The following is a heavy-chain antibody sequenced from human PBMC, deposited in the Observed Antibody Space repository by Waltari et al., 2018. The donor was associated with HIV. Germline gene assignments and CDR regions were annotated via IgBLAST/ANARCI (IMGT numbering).Heavy chain of an antibody. CDR3: ARARYCSSTRCYTKGRRNSFYYYALDV. Sequence: QVQLQQWGAGLLKPSETLSLTCAVYGGSFSGYYWSWIRQPPGKGLEWIGEIHHRGSTNYNPSLKSRVIISVDTSMNQFSLKLSSGTAADTAVYYCARARYCSSTRCYTKGRRNSFYYYALDVWGQGTTVTVSS. D-gene: IGHD2-2*02. J-gene: IGHJ6*02. CDR2: IHHRGST. CDR1: GGSFSGYY. V-gene: IGHV4-34*01.